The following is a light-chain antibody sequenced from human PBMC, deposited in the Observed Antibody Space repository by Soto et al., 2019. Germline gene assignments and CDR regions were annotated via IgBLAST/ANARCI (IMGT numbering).Light chain of an antibody. CDR1: SSDVGGYNY. CDR2: DVS. J-gene: IGLJ1*01. CDR3: SSYTGSNTPYD. Sequence: QSALTQPASVSGSPGQSITISCTGTSSDVGGYNYVSWYQHHPGKAPKLMIYDVSNRPSGVSNRFSGSKSGNTASLTISGLQSEDYSDYYCSSYTGSNTPYDVVTGTKLTDL. V-gene: IGLV2-14*03.